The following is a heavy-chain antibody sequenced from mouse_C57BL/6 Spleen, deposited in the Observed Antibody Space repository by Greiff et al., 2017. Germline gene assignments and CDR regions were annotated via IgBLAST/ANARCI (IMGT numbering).Heavy chain of an antibody. CDR2: IYPGDGDT. V-gene: IGHV1-82*01. CDR1: GYAFSSSW. CDR3: ARNYDYDVGFAD. Sequence: VKLMESGPELVKPGASVKISCKASGYAFSSSWMNWVKQRPGKGLEWIGRIYPGDGDTNYNGKFKGKATLTADKSSSTAYMQRSSLTSEDSAVYFCARNYDYDVGFADWGQGTLVTVAA. J-gene: IGHJ3*01. D-gene: IGHD2-4*01.